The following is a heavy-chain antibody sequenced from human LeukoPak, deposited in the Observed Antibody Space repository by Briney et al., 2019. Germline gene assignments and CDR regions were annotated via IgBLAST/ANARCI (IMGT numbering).Heavy chain of an antibody. CDR1: GFTFSSYG. J-gene: IGHJ1*01. CDR3: AREQLDAEYFQH. Sequence: GGSLRLSCAASGFTFSSYGMHWVRQAPGKGLEWVAVIWYDGSNKYYADSVKGRFTISRDNSKNTLYLQMNSLRAEDTAVCYCAREQLDAEYFQHWGQGTLVTVSS. CDR2: IWYDGSNK. D-gene: IGHD6-13*01. V-gene: IGHV3-33*01.